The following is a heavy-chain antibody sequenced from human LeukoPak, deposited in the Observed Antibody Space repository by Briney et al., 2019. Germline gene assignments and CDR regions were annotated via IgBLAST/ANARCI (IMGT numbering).Heavy chain of an antibody. CDR2: IKFDGSET. D-gene: IGHD2-15*01. J-gene: IGHJ6*03. V-gene: IGHV3-33*05. CDR3: ARGGFCSGGSCPVDYYYYMDV. Sequence: PGGSLRLSCTASGLILSNYGMHWVRQGPGKGLEWLAFIKFDGSETKYADSVKGRFTISRDNAKNSLYLQMNSLRAEDTAVYYCARGGFCSGGSCPVDYYYYMDVWGKGTTVTVSS. CDR1: GLILSNYG.